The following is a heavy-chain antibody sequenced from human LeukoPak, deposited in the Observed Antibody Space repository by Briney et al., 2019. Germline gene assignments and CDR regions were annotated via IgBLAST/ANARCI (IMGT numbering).Heavy chain of an antibody. V-gene: IGHV4-30-2*01. J-gene: IGHJ4*02. CDR2: IYHSGSI. CDR3: ARLTAMVSYYFDY. CDR1: GGSFSGYY. Sequence: SETLSLTCAVYGGSFSGYYWSWIRQPPGKGLEWIGYIYHSGSIYYNPSLKSRVTISVDRSKNQFSLKLSSVTAADTAVYYCARLTAMVSYYFDYWGQGTLVTVSS. D-gene: IGHD5-18*01.